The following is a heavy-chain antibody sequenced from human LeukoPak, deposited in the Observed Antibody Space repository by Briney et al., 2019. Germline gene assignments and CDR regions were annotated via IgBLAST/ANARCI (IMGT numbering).Heavy chain of an antibody. Sequence: ASVKVSCKASGYTFTSYAMHWVRQAPGQRLEWMGWINAGNGNTKYSQKFQGRVTITRDTSASTAYMELSSLRSEDTAVYYCARVSSGWYKETFDYWGQGTLVTASS. J-gene: IGHJ4*02. CDR1: GYTFTSYA. D-gene: IGHD6-19*01. CDR3: ARVSSGWYKETFDY. CDR2: INAGNGNT. V-gene: IGHV1-3*01.